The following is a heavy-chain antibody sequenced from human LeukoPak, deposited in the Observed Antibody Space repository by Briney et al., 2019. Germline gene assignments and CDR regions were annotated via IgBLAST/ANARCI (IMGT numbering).Heavy chain of an antibody. J-gene: IGHJ4*02. CDR3: ATTYYYDSSGLYY. V-gene: IGHV4-4*07. Sequence: PSETLSLTCTVSGGSIGTYYWSWIRQPAGKGLEWIGRIFTTGGANYNPSLKSRVTMSLDTSKNLFSLKLNSVTAADTAVYYCATTYYYDSSGLYYWGQGTLVTVSS. D-gene: IGHD3-22*01. CDR1: GGSIGTYY. CDR2: IFTTGGA.